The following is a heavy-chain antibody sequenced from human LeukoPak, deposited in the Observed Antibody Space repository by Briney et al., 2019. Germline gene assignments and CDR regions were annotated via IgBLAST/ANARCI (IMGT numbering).Heavy chain of an antibody. V-gene: IGHV4-34*01. Sequence: SETLSLTCAVYGGSFSGYYWSWIRQPPGKGLEWIGEINHSGSTNYNPSLKSRVTISVDTSKNQFSLKLSSVTAADTAVYYCAKGEWFLRYFDYWGQGTLVTVSS. CDR3: AKGEWFLRYFDY. CDR1: GGSFSGYY. CDR2: INHSGST. J-gene: IGHJ4*02. D-gene: IGHD3-3*01.